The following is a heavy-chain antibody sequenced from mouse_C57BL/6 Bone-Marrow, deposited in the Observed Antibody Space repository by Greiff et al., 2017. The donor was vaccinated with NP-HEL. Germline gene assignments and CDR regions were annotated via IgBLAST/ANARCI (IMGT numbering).Heavy chain of an antibody. V-gene: IGHV5-6*01. Sequence: DVHLVESGGDLVKPGGSLKLSCAASGFTFSSYGMSWVRQTPDKRLEWVATISSGGSYTYYPDSVKGRFTLSRDHAKNTLYLQMSSLKSEDTAMYYCARNYDYEAWFAYWGQGTLVTVSA. CDR3: ARNYDYEAWFAY. D-gene: IGHD2-4*01. J-gene: IGHJ3*01. CDR2: ISSGGSYT. CDR1: GFTFSSYG.